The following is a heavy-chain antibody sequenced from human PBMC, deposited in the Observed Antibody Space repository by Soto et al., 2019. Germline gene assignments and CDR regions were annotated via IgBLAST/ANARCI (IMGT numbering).Heavy chain of an antibody. Sequence: PGGSLRLSCAASGFTFSSYAMSWVRQAPGKGLEWVSAISGSGGSTYYADSVKGRFTISRDNSKNTLYLQMNSLKTEDTAVYYCTSQLTGDYYYYGMDVWGQGTTVTVSS. CDR1: GFTFSSYA. D-gene: IGHD2-2*01. CDR2: ISGSGGST. CDR3: TSQLTGDYYYYGMDV. V-gene: IGHV3-23*01. J-gene: IGHJ6*02.